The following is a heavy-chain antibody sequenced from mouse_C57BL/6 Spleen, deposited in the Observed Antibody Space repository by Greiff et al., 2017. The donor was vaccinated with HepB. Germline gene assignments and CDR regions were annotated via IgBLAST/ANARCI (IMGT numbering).Heavy chain of an antibody. CDR1: GFTFSSYA. V-gene: IGHV5-4*01. CDR3: AREVGDYYGSSGFDY. D-gene: IGHD1-1*01. Sequence: EVKLVESGGGLVKPGGSLKLSCAASGFTFSSYAMSWVRQTPEKRLEWVATISDGGSYTYYPDNVKGRFTISRDNAKNNLYLQMSHLKSEDTAMYYCAREVGDYYGSSGFDYWGQGTTLTVSS. J-gene: IGHJ2*01. CDR2: ISDGGSYT.